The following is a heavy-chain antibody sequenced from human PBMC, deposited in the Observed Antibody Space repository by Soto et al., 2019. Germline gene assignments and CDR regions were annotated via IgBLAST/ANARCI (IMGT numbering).Heavy chain of an antibody. CDR2: ISGSGGST. CDR3: AKCPTDPYGDYLYWYFDL. Sequence: ASVKVSCAASGFTFSSYAMSWVRQAPGKGLEWVSAISGSGGSTYYADSVKGRFTISRDNSKNTLYLQMNSLRAEDTAVYYCAKCPTDPYGDYLYWYFDLWGRGTLVTVSS. D-gene: IGHD4-17*01. CDR1: GFTFSSYA. V-gene: IGHV3-23*01. J-gene: IGHJ2*01.